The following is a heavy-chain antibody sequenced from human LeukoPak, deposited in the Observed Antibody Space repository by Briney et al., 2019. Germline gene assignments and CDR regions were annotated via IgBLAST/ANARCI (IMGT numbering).Heavy chain of an antibody. D-gene: IGHD1-26*01. Sequence: ASVKVSCKASGYTFTSYYMHWVRQAPGQGLEWMGIINPSGGSTSYAQKFQGRVTITRDTSASTAYMELSSLRSEDTAVYYCARVRWELRTFDYGGQEPLVPVPS. CDR2: INPSGGST. CDR1: GYTFTSYY. J-gene: IGHJ4*02. V-gene: IGHV1-46*01. CDR3: ARVRWELRTFDY.